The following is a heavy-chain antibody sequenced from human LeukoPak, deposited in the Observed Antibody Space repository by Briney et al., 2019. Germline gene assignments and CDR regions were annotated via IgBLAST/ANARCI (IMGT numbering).Heavy chain of an antibody. D-gene: IGHD6-19*01. CDR2: INPNSGGT. Sequence: ASVKVSCKASGYTFTGYYMHWVRQAPGQGLEWMGWINPNSGGTNYAQKFQGRVTMTRDTSISTAYMELSSLRSEDTAVYYCATDQGIAVAGTVSLLHDAFDIWGQGTMVTVSS. CDR3: ATDQGIAVAGTVSLLHDAFDI. J-gene: IGHJ3*02. CDR1: GYTFTGYY. V-gene: IGHV1-2*02.